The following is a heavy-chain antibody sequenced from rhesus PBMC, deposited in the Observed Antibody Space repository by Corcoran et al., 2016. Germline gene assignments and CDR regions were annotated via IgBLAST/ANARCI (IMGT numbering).Heavy chain of an antibody. CDR3: ARDPVQYAFDF. V-gene: IGHV4-80*01. CDR1: GASISSNW. Sequence: QVQLQESGPGLVKPSETLSLTCTVSGASISSNWLSLIRQPPGKGLEWIGEINSKRGRPNYNPSHTSQVTNSKDASKNQFALKLSSVTAADTAVYYCARDPVQYAFDFWGQGLRVTVSS. CDR2: INSKRGRP. J-gene: IGHJ3*01. D-gene: IGHD4-23*01.